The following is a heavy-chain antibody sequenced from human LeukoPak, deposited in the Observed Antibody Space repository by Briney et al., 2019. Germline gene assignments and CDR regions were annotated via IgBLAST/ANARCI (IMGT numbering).Heavy chain of an antibody. CDR3: ARARYYYYYYMDV. Sequence: PSETLSLTCTVSGGSISSSSYYWSWIRQPPGKGLEWIGYIYYSGSTNYNPSLKSRVTISVDTSKNQFSLKLSSVTAADTAVYYCARARYYYYYYMDVWGKGTTVTVSS. CDR1: GGSISSSSYY. CDR2: IYYSGST. D-gene: IGHD1-14*01. V-gene: IGHV4-61*01. J-gene: IGHJ6*03.